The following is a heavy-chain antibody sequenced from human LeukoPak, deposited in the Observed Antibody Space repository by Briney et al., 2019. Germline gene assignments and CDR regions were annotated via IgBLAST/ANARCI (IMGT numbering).Heavy chain of an antibody. CDR2: IRSKPNSYAT. Sequence: PGGTLRLSCAASGLTFSGSAIHWVRQAPGQGLEWLGRIRSKPNSYATAYAASVEGRFPITRDDSKCTKYVQMHNLKPEDAAVYYCTLIIYYYDSSGYYQRGEYFDYWGQGTLVTVSS. CDR3: TLIIYYYDSSGYYQRGEYFDY. D-gene: IGHD3-22*01. CDR1: GLTFSGSA. J-gene: IGHJ4*02. V-gene: IGHV3-73*01.